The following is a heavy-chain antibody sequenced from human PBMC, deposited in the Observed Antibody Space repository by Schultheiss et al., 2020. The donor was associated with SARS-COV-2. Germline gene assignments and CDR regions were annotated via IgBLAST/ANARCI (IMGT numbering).Heavy chain of an antibody. D-gene: IGHD3-22*01. V-gene: IGHV3-33*01. CDR2: IWNDGSNK. Sequence: GESLKISCAASGFTFSTYGMHWVRQAPGKGLEWVAVIWNDGSNKYYADSVKGRFTISRDNSKNTLYLQMNSLKTEDTAVYYCTTVPYYYDSSGYYYVDYWGQGTLVTVSS. CDR1: GFTFSTYG. CDR3: TTVPYYYDSSGYYYVDY. J-gene: IGHJ4*02.